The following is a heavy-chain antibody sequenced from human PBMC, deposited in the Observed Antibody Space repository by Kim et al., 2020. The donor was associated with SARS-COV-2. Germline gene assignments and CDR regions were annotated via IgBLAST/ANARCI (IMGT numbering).Heavy chain of an antibody. V-gene: IGHV3-21*01. CDR2: ISSSSSYI. D-gene: IGHD4-4*01. Sequence: GGSLRLSCAASGFTFSSYSMNWVRQAPGKGLEWVSSISSSSSYIYYADSVKGRFTISRDNAKNSLYLQMNSLRAEDTAVYYCARGFTVTKRLTAGYYYYYMDVWGKGTTVTVSS. J-gene: IGHJ6*03. CDR3: ARGFTVTKRLTAGYYYYYMDV. CDR1: GFTFSSYS.